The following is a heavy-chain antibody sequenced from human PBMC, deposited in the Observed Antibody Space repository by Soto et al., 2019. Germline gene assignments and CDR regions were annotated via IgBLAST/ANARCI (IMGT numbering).Heavy chain of an antibody. Sequence: SETLSLTCTVSGGSITNYYWSWIRQPPGKGLEWIGYIYYSGRTNYNPSFKSRVTISIDTSKNQFSLRLSSVTVADTAVYYCARPIDNASGFKFDPWGQGTLVTVSS. CDR3: ARPIDNASGFKFDP. D-gene: IGHD3-10*01. CDR1: GGSITNYY. J-gene: IGHJ5*02. V-gene: IGHV4-59*08. CDR2: IYYSGRT.